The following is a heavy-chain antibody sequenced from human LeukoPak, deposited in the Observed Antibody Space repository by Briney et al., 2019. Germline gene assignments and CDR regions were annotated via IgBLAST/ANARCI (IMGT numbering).Heavy chain of an antibody. D-gene: IGHD1-26*01. CDR3: ARLTGGASYYFDY. V-gene: IGHV4-39*01. Sequence: SETLSLTCIVSGGSISSSSYYWGWIRQPPGKGLEWIGSVYYSGSTYYNPSLKSRVTISVDTSKNQFSLKLISVTAADTAVYYCARLTGGASYYFDYWGQGTLVTVSS. CDR1: GGSISSSSYY. CDR2: VYYSGST. J-gene: IGHJ4*02.